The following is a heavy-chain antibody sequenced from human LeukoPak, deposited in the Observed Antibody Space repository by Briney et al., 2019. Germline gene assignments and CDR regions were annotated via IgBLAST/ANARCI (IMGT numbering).Heavy chain of an antibody. CDR3: ARDRTGYGNYYFDS. J-gene: IGHJ4*02. Sequence: SVTVSYMPSGDTGLKYAIGWVRQAPGQGLEWIGGIISTYGASNSAQKFQGRVTLTTDESANTAYMELRSLRSQDTAVYYCARDRTGYGNYYFDSWGQGTPVTVSS. V-gene: IGHV1-69*05. CDR2: IISTYGAS. CDR1: GDTGLKYA. D-gene: IGHD5-18*01.